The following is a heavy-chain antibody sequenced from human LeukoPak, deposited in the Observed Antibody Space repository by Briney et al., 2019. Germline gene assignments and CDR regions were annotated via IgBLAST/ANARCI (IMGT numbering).Heavy chain of an antibody. CDR3: ARGPRITMIVVVIPFGGLD. D-gene: IGHD3-22*01. V-gene: IGHV1-2*02. Sequence: ASVKVSCKASGYTFTNYYIHWVRQAPGQGLEWMGWINPNSGGTNYAQKFQGRVTMTRDTSISTAYMELSRLRSDDTAVYYCARGPRITMIVVVIPFGGLDWGQGTLVTVSS. J-gene: IGHJ4*02. CDR1: GYTFTNYY. CDR2: INPNSGGT.